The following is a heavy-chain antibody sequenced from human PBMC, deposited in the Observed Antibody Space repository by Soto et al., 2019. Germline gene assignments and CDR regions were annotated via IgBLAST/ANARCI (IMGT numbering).Heavy chain of an antibody. CDR1: GGSFSGYY. V-gene: IGHV4-34*01. CDR3: ARMVPPGTLDY. CDR2: INHSGST. J-gene: IGHJ4*02. D-gene: IGHD1-26*01. Sequence: SETLSLTCAVYGGSFSGYYWSWIRQPPGKGLEWIGEINHSGSTNYNPSLKSRVTISVDTSKNQFSLKLSSVTAADTAVYYCARMVPPGTLDYWGQVTLVTVSS.